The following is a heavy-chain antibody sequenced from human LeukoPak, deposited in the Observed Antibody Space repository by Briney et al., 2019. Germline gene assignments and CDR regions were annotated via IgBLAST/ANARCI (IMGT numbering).Heavy chain of an antibody. V-gene: IGHV4-61*02. D-gene: IGHD3-10*01. CDR2: IYTSGST. CDR3: ASELAGIFDY. J-gene: IGHJ4*02. Sequence: SETLSLTCTVSGGSISSGSYYWSWIRQPAGKGLEWIWRIYTSGSTNYNPSLKSRVTISVDTSKNQFSLKLSSVTAADTAVYYCASELAGIFDYWGQGTLVTVSS. CDR1: GGSISSGSYY.